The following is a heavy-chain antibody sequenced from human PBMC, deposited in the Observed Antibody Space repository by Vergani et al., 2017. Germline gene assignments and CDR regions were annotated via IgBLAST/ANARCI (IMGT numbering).Heavy chain of an antibody. J-gene: IGHJ3*02. D-gene: IGHD2-15*01. V-gene: IGHV1-2*02. Sequence: QVQLVQSGAEVKKPGASVKVSCKASGYTFTGYYMHWVRQAPGQGLEWMGWINPNSGGTNYAQKFQGRVTMTRDTSISTAYMELRRLRSDNTAVYYCARESSGGSSDDAFDIWGQGTMVTVSS. CDR2: INPNSGGT. CDR3: ARESSGGSSDDAFDI. CDR1: GYTFTGYY.